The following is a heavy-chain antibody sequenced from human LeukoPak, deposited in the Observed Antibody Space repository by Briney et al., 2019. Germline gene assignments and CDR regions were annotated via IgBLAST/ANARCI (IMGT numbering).Heavy chain of an antibody. D-gene: IGHD2-15*01. CDR1: GFSFSTYA. CDR2: ISGSGGDT. J-gene: IGHJ4*02. Sequence: GGSLRLSCAASGFSFSTYAMSWVRRAPGKGLEWVSSISGSGGDTYYADAVKGRFTISRDNSKNTLYLQMNSLRAEDTAVYYCVEDVVVIVAAKPGIWGQGTLVTVSS. CDR3: VEDVVVIVAAKPGI. V-gene: IGHV3-23*01.